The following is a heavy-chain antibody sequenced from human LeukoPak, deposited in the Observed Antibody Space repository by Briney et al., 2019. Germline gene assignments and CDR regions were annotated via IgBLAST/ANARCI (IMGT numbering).Heavy chain of an antibody. CDR3: GKDMASMVRGVIDF. J-gene: IGHJ4*02. Sequence: PGGSLRLSCAASGFTFSSYSMNWVRQAPGKGLEWVSSISSSSSYIYYADSVMGRFTISRDNAKNSLYLQMNSLRAEDTAVYYCGKDMASMVRGVIDFWGQGTLVTVSS. D-gene: IGHD3-10*01. CDR2: ISSSSSYI. V-gene: IGHV3-21*01. CDR1: GFTFSSYS.